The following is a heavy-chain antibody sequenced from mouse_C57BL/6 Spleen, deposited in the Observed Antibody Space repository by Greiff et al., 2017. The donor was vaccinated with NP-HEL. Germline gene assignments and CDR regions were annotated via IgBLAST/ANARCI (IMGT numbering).Heavy chain of an antibody. Sequence: EVQLVESEGGLVQPGSSMNLSCPASGFPFTAYYLPWVRHLPVQGLDWVANINYDGSSTYYLDSLKSRFIISTDNAKNILYLQMSSLKSDDTATYYCARDRDYYGSRYAMDYWGQGTSVTVSS. CDR1: GFPFTAYY. D-gene: IGHD1-1*01. CDR3: ARDRDYYGSRYAMDY. CDR2: INYDGSST. J-gene: IGHJ4*01. V-gene: IGHV5-16*01.